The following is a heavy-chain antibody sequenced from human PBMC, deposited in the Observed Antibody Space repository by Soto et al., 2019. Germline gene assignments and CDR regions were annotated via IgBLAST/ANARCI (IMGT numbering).Heavy chain of an antibody. CDR2: MYHSGNT. J-gene: IGHJ4*02. CDR3: ARANAYRRGADY. D-gene: IGHD3-16*01. CDR1: GSSISSSNW. V-gene: IGHV4-4*02. Sequence: QVRLQESGPGLVKPSGTLSLTCAVSGSSISSSNWWSWVRQSPGKGLEWIGEMYHSGNTNYNPSLKSRVPIAVDKSRNQFSLNLTSVTAADTAVYYCARANAYRRGADYWGQGTLVTVSS.